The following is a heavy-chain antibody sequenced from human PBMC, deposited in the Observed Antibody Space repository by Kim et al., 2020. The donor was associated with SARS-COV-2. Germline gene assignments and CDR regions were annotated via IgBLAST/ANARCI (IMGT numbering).Heavy chain of an antibody. D-gene: IGHD3-10*01. V-gene: IGHV3-13*01. Sequence: FSPDSVKGRYTISRDFAKKSLYLQMNSLGAGDTAVYYCARRMRGVVSGMDVWGQGTTVTVSS. J-gene: IGHJ6*02. CDR3: ARRMRGVVSGMDV.